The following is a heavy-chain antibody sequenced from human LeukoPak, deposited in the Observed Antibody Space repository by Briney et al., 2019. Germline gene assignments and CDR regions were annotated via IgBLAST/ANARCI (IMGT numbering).Heavy chain of an antibody. Sequence: PGGSLRLSCVASGFTFSTFWMTWVRQAPGKVLEWVANIKQDGTEKYYVDSVKGRFTISRDNAKNPLYVQMDSLRAEDTAVYYCAKGWSFDIRDQGTMVTVTS. J-gene: IGHJ3*02. CDR3: AKGWSFDI. CDR2: IKQDGTEK. D-gene: IGHD2-15*01. CDR1: GFTFSTFW. V-gene: IGHV3-7*01.